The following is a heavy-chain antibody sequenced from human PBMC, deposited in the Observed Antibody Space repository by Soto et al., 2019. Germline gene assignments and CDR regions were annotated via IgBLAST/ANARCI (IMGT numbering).Heavy chain of an antibody. D-gene: IGHD3-3*01. Sequence: QVQLVESGGGVVQPGRSRRLSCAASGFIFSNYGMHWVRQAPGKGLEWVAVTSYDGTKKYYGDSVKGRFTIPRDNSMNTRDLQMDSLSAVDTAVYYCAKELGVWSGYLDAFDIWGQGTMVTV. J-gene: IGHJ3*02. CDR1: GFIFSNYG. CDR3: AKELGVWSGYLDAFDI. CDR2: TSYDGTKK. V-gene: IGHV3-30*18.